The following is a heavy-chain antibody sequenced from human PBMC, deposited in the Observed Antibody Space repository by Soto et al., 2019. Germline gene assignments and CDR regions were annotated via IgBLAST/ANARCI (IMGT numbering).Heavy chain of an antibody. J-gene: IGHJ6*02. CDR2: INPNTGGT. CDR3: ARGDSTDCSNGVCSFFYNHDMDV. V-gene: IGHV1-2*02. CDR1: GYTFSGYY. Sequence: ASVKVSCKASGYTFSGYYMYWVRQAPGQGLEWMGWINPNTGGTNYGQKFQGRVTMTRDTSISTAYMELSRLRSDDTAMYYCARGDSTDCSNGVCSFFYNHDMDVWGQGTTVTVSS. D-gene: IGHD2-8*01.